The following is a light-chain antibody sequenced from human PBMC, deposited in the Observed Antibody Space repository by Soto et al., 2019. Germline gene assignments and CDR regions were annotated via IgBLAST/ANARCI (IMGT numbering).Light chain of an antibody. CDR3: QQYYSTPYT. V-gene: IGKV4-1*01. J-gene: IGKJ2*01. CDR2: WAS. Sequence: DIMMTQSPDSLAVSLGERATINCKSSQSILYSSNNKNYLAWYQQKPGQPPNLLIYWASTRESGVPDRFSGSRSGTDFTLTITSLQAEDVAVYYCQQYYSTPYTFGQWTKLEIK. CDR1: QSILYSSNNKNY.